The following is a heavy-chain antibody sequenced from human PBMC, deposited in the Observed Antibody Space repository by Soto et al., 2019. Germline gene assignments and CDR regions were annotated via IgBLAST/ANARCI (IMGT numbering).Heavy chain of an antibody. CDR1: GYALTSYG. Sequence: ASVKVSCKASGYALTSYGISWVRQAPGQGLEWMGWISAYNGNTNYAQKLQGRVTMTTDTSTSTAYMELRSLRSDDTAVYYCARDPTVAGTGGWFDPWGQGTLVTVSS. CDR2: ISAYNGNT. V-gene: IGHV1-18*01. CDR3: ARDPTVAGTGGWFDP. J-gene: IGHJ5*02. D-gene: IGHD6-19*01.